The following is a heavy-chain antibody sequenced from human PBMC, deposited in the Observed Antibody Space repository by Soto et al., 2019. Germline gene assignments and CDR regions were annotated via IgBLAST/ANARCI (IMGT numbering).Heavy chain of an antibody. V-gene: IGHV4-31*03. Sequence: SETLSLTCTVSGGSISSGGYYWSWIRQHPGKGLEWIGYIYYSGSTYYSPSLKSRVTISVDTSKNQFSLKLSSVTAADTAVYYCARVTDGCADYWGQGTLVTVSS. J-gene: IGHJ4*02. CDR1: GGSISSGGYY. CDR2: IYYSGST. D-gene: IGHD6-19*01. CDR3: ARVTDGCADY.